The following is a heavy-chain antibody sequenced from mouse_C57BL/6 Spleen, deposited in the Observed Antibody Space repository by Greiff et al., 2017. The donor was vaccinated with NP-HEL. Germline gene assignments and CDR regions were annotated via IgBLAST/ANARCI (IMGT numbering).Heavy chain of an antibody. Sequence: EVKLMESGPELVKPGASVKISCKASGYSFTDYNMNWVKQSNGKSLEWIGVINPNYGTTSYNQKFKGKATLTVDQSSSTAYMQLNSLTSEDSAVYYCATGYYYTHYWYFDVWGTGTTVTVSS. CDR2: INPNYGTT. CDR3: ATGYYYTHYWYFDV. J-gene: IGHJ1*03. V-gene: IGHV1-39*01. D-gene: IGHD1-1*01. CDR1: GYSFTDYN.